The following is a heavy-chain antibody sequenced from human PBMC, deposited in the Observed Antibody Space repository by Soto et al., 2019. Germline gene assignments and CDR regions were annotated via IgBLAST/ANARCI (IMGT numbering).Heavy chain of an antibody. CDR3: AKGQSIGVVIIPPLDY. V-gene: IGHV3-23*01. CDR1: GFTFSSYA. Sequence: GGSLRLSCAASGFTFSSYAMSWVRQAPGKGLEWVSAISGSGGSTYYADSVKGRFTISRDNSKNTLYLQMNSLRAEDTAVYYCAKGQSIGVVIIPPLDYWGQGTLVTVSS. D-gene: IGHD3-3*01. CDR2: ISGSGGST. J-gene: IGHJ4*02.